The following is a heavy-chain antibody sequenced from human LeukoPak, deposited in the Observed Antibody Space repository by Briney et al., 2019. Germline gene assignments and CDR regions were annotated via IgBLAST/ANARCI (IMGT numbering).Heavy chain of an antibody. Sequence: GASVKVSCKASGYTFTGYYMHWVRQAPGQGLEWMGWINPNSGGTNYAQKFQGRVTMTRDTSISTAYMELSRPRSDDTAVYYCARDLLLWFGELRYNWFDPWGQGTLVTVSS. V-gene: IGHV1-2*02. CDR2: INPNSGGT. D-gene: IGHD3-10*01. J-gene: IGHJ5*02. CDR3: ARDLLLWFGELRYNWFDP. CDR1: GYTFTGYY.